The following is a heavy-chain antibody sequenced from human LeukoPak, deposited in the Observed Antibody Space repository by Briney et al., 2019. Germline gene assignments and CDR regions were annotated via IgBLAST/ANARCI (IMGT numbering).Heavy chain of an antibody. J-gene: IGHJ4*02. CDR2: INPDDSET. V-gene: IGHV5-51*01. Sequence: KLGESLKISCGVSGYSFTSYWIGWVRQMSGKGLEWMGIINPDDSETRYSPSFQGQVTFSADKSISTAYLHWSSLKASDSAMYYCARLELWQWEVLRGYYFDYWGRGTLVTVS. D-gene: IGHD1-26*01. CDR1: GYSFTSYW. CDR3: ARLELWQWEVLRGYYFDY.